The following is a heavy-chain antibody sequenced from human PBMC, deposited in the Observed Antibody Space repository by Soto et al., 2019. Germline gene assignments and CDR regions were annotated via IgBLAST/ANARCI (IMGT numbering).Heavy chain of an antibody. Sequence: EVHLVQSGAEMKKPGESVKISCNGSGYIFTNYWIGWVRQMPGKGLEWMGIIYPGDSDTRYSPSFQGQVTISADKSISSAYLQWSSLKASDTAMYCCARRARGNWAFDYCGQGTQVTVSS. CDR2: IYPGDSDT. CDR3: ARRARGNWAFDY. V-gene: IGHV5-51*03. CDR1: GYIFTNYW. D-gene: IGHD3-16*01. J-gene: IGHJ4*02.